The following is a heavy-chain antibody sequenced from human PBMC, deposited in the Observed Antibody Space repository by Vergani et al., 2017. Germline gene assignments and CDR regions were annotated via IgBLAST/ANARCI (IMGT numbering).Heavy chain of an antibody. CDR3: AKEPGYSYAVTDY. V-gene: IGHV5-51*01. Sequence: EVQLVQSGAEVKKPGESLKISCKGSGYSFTSYWIGWVRQMPGKGLEWMGIIYPGDSDTRYSPSFQGQVTISADKSISTTYLQWSSLRAEDTAVYYCAKEPGYSYAVTDYWGQGTLVTVSS. CDR1: GYSFTSYW. CDR2: IYPGDSDT. J-gene: IGHJ4*02. D-gene: IGHD5-18*01.